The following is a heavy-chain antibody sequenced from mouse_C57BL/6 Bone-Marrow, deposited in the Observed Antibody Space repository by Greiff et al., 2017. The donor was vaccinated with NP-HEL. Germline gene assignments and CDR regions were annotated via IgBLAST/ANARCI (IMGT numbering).Heavy chain of an antibody. CDR2: IHPSDSDT. Sequence: QVQLQQPGAELVKPGASVKVSCKASGYTFTSYWMHWVKQRPGQGLEWIGRIHPSDSDTNYNQKFKGKATLTVDKSYSTAYMQLSSLTSEDSAVYYCALYDGYYGRAMDYWGQGTSVTVSS. CDR1: GYTFTSYW. J-gene: IGHJ4*01. CDR3: ALYDGYYGRAMDY. V-gene: IGHV1-74*01. D-gene: IGHD2-3*01.